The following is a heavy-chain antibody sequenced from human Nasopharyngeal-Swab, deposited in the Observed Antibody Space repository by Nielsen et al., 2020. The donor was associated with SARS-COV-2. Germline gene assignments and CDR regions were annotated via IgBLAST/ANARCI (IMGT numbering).Heavy chain of an antibody. Sequence: GESLKISCAASGFPFNTYWMAWVRQAPGKGLEWVANIKEDGSGKNYVESVKGRFTISRDNAKNLVFLQMDSLGVEDTAVYFCARDRNRGYDTFDYWGQGTLITVSS. CDR2: IKEDGSGK. CDR1: GFPFNTYW. J-gene: IGHJ4*02. V-gene: IGHV3-7*01. D-gene: IGHD5-12*01. CDR3: ARDRNRGYDTFDY.